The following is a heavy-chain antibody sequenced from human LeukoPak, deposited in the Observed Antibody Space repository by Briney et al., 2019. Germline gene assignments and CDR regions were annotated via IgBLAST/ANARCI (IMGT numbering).Heavy chain of an antibody. Sequence: SVKVSCKASGGTFSSYTISWVRQAPGQGLEWMGRIIPILGIANYAQKFQGRVTITADKSTSTAYMELSSLRSEDTAVYYCARDSCTNGVCYPYYYMDVWGKGTAVTVSS. CDR2: IIPILGIA. CDR1: GGTFSSYT. V-gene: IGHV1-69*04. CDR3: ARDSCTNGVCYPYYYMDV. J-gene: IGHJ6*03. D-gene: IGHD2-8*01.